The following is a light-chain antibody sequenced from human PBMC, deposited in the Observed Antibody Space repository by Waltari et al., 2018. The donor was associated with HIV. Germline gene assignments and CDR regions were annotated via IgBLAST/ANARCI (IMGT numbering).Light chain of an antibody. Sequence: QLVLTQSPSASASLGASVKLTCTLSSGHSTYAIAWHQQQPEKGPRYLMKGNNGGSHIKGDGVPDRFSGSSSGAERYLTISSLQSEDEADYYCQTWGTGIVLFGGGTKLTVL. J-gene: IGLJ2*01. V-gene: IGLV4-69*01. CDR3: QTWGTGIVL. CDR2: GNNGGSH. CDR1: SGHSTYA.